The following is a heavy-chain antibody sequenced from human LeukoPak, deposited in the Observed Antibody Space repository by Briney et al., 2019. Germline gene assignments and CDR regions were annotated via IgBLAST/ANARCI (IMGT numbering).Heavy chain of an antibody. D-gene: IGHD6-13*01. J-gene: IGHJ5*02. CDR3: AKALRIAAAGTGDWFDP. Sequence: GGSLRLSCAASGFTFSSYAMSWVRQAPGKGLEWVSAISGSGGSTYYADSVKGRFTISRDNSENTLYLQMNSLRAEDTAVYYCAKALRIAAAGTGDWFDPWGQGTLVTVSS. V-gene: IGHV3-23*01. CDR2: ISGSGGST. CDR1: GFTFSSYA.